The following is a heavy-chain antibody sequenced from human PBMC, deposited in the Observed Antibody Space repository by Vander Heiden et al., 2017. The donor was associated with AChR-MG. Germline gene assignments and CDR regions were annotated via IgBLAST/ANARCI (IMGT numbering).Heavy chain of an antibody. CDR3: ARDPANSYGPGGYGMDV. CDR1: GYTFPSYY. CDR2: INPSGGSK. D-gene: IGHD5-18*01. Sequence: QVQLVQSGAEVKKPGASVKVSCKASGYTFPSYYMHWGRQAPGQGLEWMGIINPSGGSKSYAQKFQGRVTMTRDTSTSTVYRELSSRRSEDTAVYYWARDPANSYGPGGYGMDVWGQGTTVTVSS. V-gene: IGHV1-46*01. J-gene: IGHJ6*02.